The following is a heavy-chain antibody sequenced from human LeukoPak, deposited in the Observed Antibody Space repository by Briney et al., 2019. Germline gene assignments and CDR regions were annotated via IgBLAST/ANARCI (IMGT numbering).Heavy chain of an antibody. CDR3: ASGGCGTLFDI. CDR1: GFTFSSYS. CDR2: ISSSSSYI. V-gene: IGHV3-21*01. Sequence: GGSLRLSCAASGFTFSSYSMNWVRQAPGKGLEWVSSISSSSSYIYYADSVKGRFTISRDNAKNSLYLQMNSLRAEDTAVYYCASGGCGTLFDIWGQGTMVTVSS. J-gene: IGHJ3*02. D-gene: IGHD1-1*01.